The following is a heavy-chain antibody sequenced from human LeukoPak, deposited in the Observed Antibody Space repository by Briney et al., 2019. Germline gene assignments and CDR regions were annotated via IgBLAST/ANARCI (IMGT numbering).Heavy chain of an antibody. CDR3: ARSGLSRFGF. D-gene: IGHD2/OR15-2a*01. CDR1: GFTFSSYG. CDR2: ISASGGRT. Sequence: GGSLRLSCAASGFTFSSYGMNWVRQASGKGLEWVSGISASGGRTFYADSVKGRFTISRDNSKNTLYLQMNSLRAEDTAVYYCARSGLSRFGFWGQGTLVTVSS. V-gene: IGHV3-23*01. J-gene: IGHJ4*02.